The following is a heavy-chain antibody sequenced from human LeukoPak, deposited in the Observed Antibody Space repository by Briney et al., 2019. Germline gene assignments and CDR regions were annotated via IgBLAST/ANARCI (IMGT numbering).Heavy chain of an antibody. Sequence: SVKVSCKASGGTFSSYAISWVRQAPGQGLEWMGGIIPIFGTANYAQKFQGRVTITADESTSTAYMELSSLRSEDTAVYYCAREGGSYRPLDYSGQGTLVTVST. V-gene: IGHV1-69*01. CDR2: IIPIFGTA. CDR3: AREGGSYRPLDY. CDR1: GGTFSSYA. D-gene: IGHD3-16*02. J-gene: IGHJ4*02.